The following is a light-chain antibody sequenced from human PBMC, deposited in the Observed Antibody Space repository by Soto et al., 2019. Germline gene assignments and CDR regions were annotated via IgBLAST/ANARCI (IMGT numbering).Light chain of an antibody. Sequence: DIQMTQSPSSLSASVGDRVTITCRASQSISNYLNWYQQKPGKAPKLLIYAASNLHSGVPSRFSGGGSGTDFTLPISGLQPEDFSTYFCQQSYSTLLLTFGPGTKVDIK. CDR2: AAS. CDR3: QQSYSTLLLT. CDR1: QSISNY. J-gene: IGKJ3*01. V-gene: IGKV1-39*01.